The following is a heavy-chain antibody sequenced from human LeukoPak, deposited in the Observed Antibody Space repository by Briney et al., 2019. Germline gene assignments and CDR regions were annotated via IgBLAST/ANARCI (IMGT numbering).Heavy chain of an antibody. CDR1: GFTFSSYW. CDR3: ASFSVVPAANP. V-gene: IGHV3-74*01. Sequence: GGSLRLSCAASGFTFSSYWMQWVRQAPGKGLVWVSRINSDGSSTSYADSVKGRFTISRDNAKNTLYLQMNSLRAEDTAVYYCASFSVVPAANPWGQGTLVTVSS. CDR2: INSDGSST. J-gene: IGHJ5*02. D-gene: IGHD2-2*01.